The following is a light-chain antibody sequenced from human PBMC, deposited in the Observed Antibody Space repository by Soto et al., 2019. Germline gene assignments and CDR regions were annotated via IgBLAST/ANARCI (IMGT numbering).Light chain of an antibody. CDR3: AAWSDGLSGWV. V-gene: IGLV1-47*01. CDR2: MNT. Sequence: QPVLTQPPSASATPGQRVTISCSGSSSNIGRNFVYWYQQLPGTAPKLLIYMNTQRPSGVPDRFSGSKSGTSASLAISGLRSEDEADYHCAAWSDGLSGWVFGGGTKLTVL. J-gene: IGLJ2*01. CDR1: SSNIGRNF.